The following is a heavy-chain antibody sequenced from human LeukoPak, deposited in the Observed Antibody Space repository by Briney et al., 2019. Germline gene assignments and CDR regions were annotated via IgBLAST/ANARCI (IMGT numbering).Heavy chain of an antibody. D-gene: IGHD1-26*01. Sequence: ASVKVSCKASGGTFSSYAISWVRQAPEQGLEWMGRIIPILGIANYAQKFQGRVTITADKSTSTAYMELSSLRSEDTAVYYCARGKSKRELSFDYWGQGTLVTVSS. CDR3: ARGKSKRELSFDY. CDR1: GGTFSSYA. V-gene: IGHV1-69*04. CDR2: IIPILGIA. J-gene: IGHJ4*02.